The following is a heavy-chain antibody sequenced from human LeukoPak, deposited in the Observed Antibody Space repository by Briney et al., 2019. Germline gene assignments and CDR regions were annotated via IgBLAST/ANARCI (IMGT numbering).Heavy chain of an antibody. J-gene: IGHJ4*02. CDR3: ASLLGTVTIFDN. Sequence: GGSLRLSCEASGFTFTDCYMSWVRQAPGKGLEWVATIKYDGTVVNVVDSVKGRFTISRDNAKHSLFLQMNSLRAEDTAVYYSASLLGTVTIFDNWGQGTLVTVSS. CDR2: IKYDGTVV. CDR1: GFTFTDCY. D-gene: IGHD3-16*01. V-gene: IGHV3-7*01.